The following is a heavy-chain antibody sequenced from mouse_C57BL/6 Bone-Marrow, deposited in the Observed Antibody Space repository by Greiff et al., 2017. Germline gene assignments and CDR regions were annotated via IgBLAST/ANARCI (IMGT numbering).Heavy chain of an antibody. CDR2: INPGSGGT. CDR3: ASGGYYGNRFDY. D-gene: IGHD2-1*01. V-gene: IGHV1-54*01. J-gene: IGHJ2*01. CDR1: GYAFTNYL. Sequence: QVQLKQSGAELVRPGTSVKVSCKASGYAFTNYLIEWVKQRPGQGLERIGVINPGSGGTNYNEKFKGKATLTADKSSSTAYMQLSSLTSEDSAVYFCASGGYYGNRFDYWGQGTTLTVSS.